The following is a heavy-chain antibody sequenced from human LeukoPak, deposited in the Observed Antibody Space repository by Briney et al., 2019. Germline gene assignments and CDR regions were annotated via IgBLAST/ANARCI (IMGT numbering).Heavy chain of an antibody. CDR2: ITSDGSST. CDR1: GFTFSITW. D-gene: IGHD2-2*01. CDR3: ARDWYHAIDY. J-gene: IGHJ4*02. V-gene: IGHV3-74*03. Sequence: QAGGSLRLSCAASGFTFSITWMHWVRQPPGKGLLWVARITSDGSSTTYAESVKGRFTISRDNAKNTLYLQMNSLRAEDTAVYYCARDWYHAIDYWGQGTLVTVSS.